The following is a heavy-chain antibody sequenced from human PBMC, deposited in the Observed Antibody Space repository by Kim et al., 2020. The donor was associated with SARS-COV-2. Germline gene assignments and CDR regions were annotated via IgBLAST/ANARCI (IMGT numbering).Heavy chain of an antibody. D-gene: IGHD4-4*01. V-gene: IGHV4-61*01. CDR3: ARSGDDYSNGMDV. Sequence: SDTLSLTCTVSGGSVSSGSYYWSWIRQPPGKGLEWIGYIYYSGSTNYNPSLKSRVTISVDTSKNQFSLKLSSVTAADTAVYYCARSGDDYSNGMDVWGQGTTVTVSS. CDR1: GGSVSSGSYY. J-gene: IGHJ6*02. CDR2: IYYSGST.